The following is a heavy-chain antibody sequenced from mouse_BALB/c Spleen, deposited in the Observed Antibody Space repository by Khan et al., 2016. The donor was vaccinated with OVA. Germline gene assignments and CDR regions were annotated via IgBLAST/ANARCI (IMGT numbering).Heavy chain of an antibody. J-gene: IGHJ2*01. D-gene: IGHD1-3*01. CDR2: IWAGGST. CDR3: GRIEDI. V-gene: IGHV2-9*02. CDR1: GFSLTSYG. Sequence: VKLKESGPGLVAPSQSLSITCTVSGFSLTSYGVHWVRQPPGKGLEWLGVIWAGGSTNYNSALMSRLSISKDNSKSQVFLKMNSLQTAETAMYYCGRIEDIWGQGTTLTVSS.